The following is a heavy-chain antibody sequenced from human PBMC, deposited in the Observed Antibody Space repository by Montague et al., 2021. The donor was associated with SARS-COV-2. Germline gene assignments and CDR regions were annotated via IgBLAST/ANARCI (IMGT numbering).Heavy chain of an antibody. CDR2: INHSGTT. CDR1: GGSFSGYY. D-gene: IGHD2-21*01. CDR3: ARWDPQTLTVIGLRGKSACDY. V-gene: IGHV4-34*01. J-gene: IGHJ4*02. Sequence: SETLSLTCAVYGGSFSGYYWTWIRQSPGTGLEWIAEINHSGTTNYNFNPSLRSRVTISVDTSKSQFSLKLSSVTAADTGVYYCARWDPQTLTVIGLRGKSACDYWGQGTLVTVSS.